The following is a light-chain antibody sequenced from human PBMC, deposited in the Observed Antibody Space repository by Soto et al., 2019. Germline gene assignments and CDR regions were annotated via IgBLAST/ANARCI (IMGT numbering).Light chain of an antibody. CDR1: SSDVGANNY. CDR2: EVT. Sequence: QSVLTQPPSASGSPGQSVTISCTGTSSDVGANNYVSWYQQHPGKAPKLMIYEVTKRPSGVPDRFSGSKSGNTASLTVSRLQAEDEADYYCSSYAGANRVFGTGTKVTVL. CDR3: SSYAGANRV. V-gene: IGLV2-8*01. J-gene: IGLJ1*01.